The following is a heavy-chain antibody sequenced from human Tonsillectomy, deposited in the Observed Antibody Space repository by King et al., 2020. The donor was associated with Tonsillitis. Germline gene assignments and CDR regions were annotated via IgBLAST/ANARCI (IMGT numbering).Heavy chain of an antibody. CDR1: GGSISSYY. CDR3: ARGYYYDSSGYYLDY. CDR2: IYYSGCT. D-gene: IGHD3-22*01. J-gene: IGHJ4*02. V-gene: IGHV4-59*01. Sequence: VGAAETLSLTCAVAGGSISSYYWSWIRQPPGEGLEGIGYIYYSGCTNYNPSLKSRVTISGDTSKNQFSLKRSSVTAADTAVYYCARGYYYDSSGYYLDYWGQGTLVTVSS.